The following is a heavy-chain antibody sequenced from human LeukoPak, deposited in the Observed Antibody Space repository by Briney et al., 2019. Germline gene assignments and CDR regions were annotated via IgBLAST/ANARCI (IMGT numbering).Heavy chain of an antibody. CDR1: GYTFTSYY. V-gene: IGHV1-46*01. D-gene: IGHD6-13*01. CDR2: INPSGGST. Sequence: ASVKVSCKASGYTFTSYYMHWVRQAPGQGLEWMGIINPSGGSTSYAQKFQGRVTMTKDMSTSTVYMELSSLRSEDTAVYYCARTYSSSEGLDYWGQGTLVTVSS. CDR3: ARTYSSSEGLDY. J-gene: IGHJ4*02.